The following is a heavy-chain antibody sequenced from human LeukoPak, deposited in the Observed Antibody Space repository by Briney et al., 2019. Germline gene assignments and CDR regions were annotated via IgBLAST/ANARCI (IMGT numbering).Heavy chain of an antibody. J-gene: IGHJ4*02. CDR2: IETLGQII. CDR1: GFTFNSYA. D-gene: IGHD3-10*01. Sequence: GGSLRLSCAASGFTFNSYAMSWVRQAPGKGLEWVSYIETLGQIIYYADSVKGRFSISRDNAKNSLYLQMNSLRDEDTAVYYCARGIGYYYGSGSYHYDFWGQGTLVTVSS. V-gene: IGHV3-48*02. CDR3: ARGIGYYYGSGSYHYDF.